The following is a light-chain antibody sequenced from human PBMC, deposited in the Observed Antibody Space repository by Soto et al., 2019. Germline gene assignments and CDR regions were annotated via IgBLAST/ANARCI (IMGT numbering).Light chain of an antibody. J-gene: IGKJ5*01. CDR1: QSLLYSNGYNY. V-gene: IGKV2-28*01. Sequence: DIVMTQSPLPLPVTPGEPASISCRSSQSLLYSNGYNYLDWYLQKPGQSPQLLIFLGSNRASGVPDRFSGSGSGTDFTLKISRVEAEDVGVYYCMQALETPNTFGQGTRLEIK. CDR2: LGS. CDR3: MQALETPNT.